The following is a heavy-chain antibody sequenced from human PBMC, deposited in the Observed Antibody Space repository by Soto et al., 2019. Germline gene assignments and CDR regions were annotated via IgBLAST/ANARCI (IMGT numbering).Heavy chain of an antibody. CDR1: GGSFSGYY. Sequence: SETLSLTCAVYGGSFSGYYWSWIRQPPGKGLEWIGEINHSGNTNYNPSLKSRVTISVDTSKNQLFLNLSSVTAADTAMYYCARHHVRGRTIAGAAEFWGQGTLVTVS. CDR3: ARHHVRGRTIAGAAEF. V-gene: IGHV4-34*01. CDR2: INHSGNT. J-gene: IGHJ4*02. D-gene: IGHD6-13*01.